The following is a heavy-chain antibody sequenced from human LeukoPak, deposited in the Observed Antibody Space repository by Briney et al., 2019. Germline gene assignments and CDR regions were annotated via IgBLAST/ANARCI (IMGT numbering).Heavy chain of an antibody. J-gene: IGHJ6*02. D-gene: IGHD2-2*01. Sequence: SETLSLTCTVSGGSISSYYWSWIRQPPGKGLEWIGYIYYSGSTNYNPSLKSRVTISVDTSKNQFSLKLSSVTAADTAVYYCARAMHCSSTSCYARYYYYGMDVWGQGTTVTVSS. CDR1: GGSISSYY. V-gene: IGHV4-59*01. CDR2: IYYSGST. CDR3: ARAMHCSSTSCYARYYYYGMDV.